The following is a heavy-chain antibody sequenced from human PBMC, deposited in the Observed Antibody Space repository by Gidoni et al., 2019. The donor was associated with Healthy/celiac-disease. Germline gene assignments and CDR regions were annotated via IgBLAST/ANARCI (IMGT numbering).Heavy chain of an antibody. J-gene: IGHJ6*02. Sequence: EVQLVESGGGLVQPGGSLRLSCAASGFTFSSYWMSWVRQAPGKGLEGVANIKQDGSEKYYVDSVKGRFTISRDNAKNSLYLQMNSLRAEDTAVYYCASWIFGVVNYYYGMDVWGQGTTVTVSS. CDR3: ASWIFGVVNYYYGMDV. CDR1: GFTFSSYW. V-gene: IGHV3-7*03. D-gene: IGHD3-3*01. CDR2: IKQDGSEK.